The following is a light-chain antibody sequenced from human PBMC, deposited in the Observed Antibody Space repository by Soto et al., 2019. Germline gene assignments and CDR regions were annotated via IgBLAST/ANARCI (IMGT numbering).Light chain of an antibody. J-gene: IGLJ1*01. CDR3: SSYTSSSTYV. CDR2: EVS. V-gene: IGLV2-14*01. CDR1: SSDVGGYNY. Sequence: QSVLTQPRSVSGSPGRSVTMSCTRTSSDVGGYNYVSWYQQHPGKAPKLMIYEVSNRPSGVSNRFSGSKSGNTASLTISGLQAEDEADYYCSSYTSSSTYVFGTGTKVTVL.